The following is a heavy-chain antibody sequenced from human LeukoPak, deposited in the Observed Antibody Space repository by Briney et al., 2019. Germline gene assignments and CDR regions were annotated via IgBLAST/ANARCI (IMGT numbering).Heavy chain of an antibody. V-gene: IGHV3-23*01. CDR2: FDGNGPNT. Sequence: GGSLRLSCAASGFTFSSFAMTWVRQAPGKGLEWVSGFDGNGPNTYYADSVKGRFTISRDNSKNTLYLQMNSLRAEDTAVYYCAKDPGKFSYFDYWGQGTLVTVSS. CDR3: AKDPGKFSYFDY. CDR1: GFTFSSFA. J-gene: IGHJ4*02.